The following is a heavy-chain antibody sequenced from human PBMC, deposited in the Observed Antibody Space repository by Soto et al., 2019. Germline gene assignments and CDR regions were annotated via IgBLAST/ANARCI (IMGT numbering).Heavy chain of an antibody. CDR2: ISGSGGST. D-gene: IGHD2-2*01. CDR1: GFTFSSYA. V-gene: IGHV3-23*01. J-gene: IGHJ5*02. CDR3: AKVRYCSSTGCQAWFDP. Sequence: LRLSCAASGFTFSSYAMSWVRQAPGKGLEWVSAISGSGGSTYYADSVKGRFTISRDNSKNTLYLQMNSLRAEDTAVYYCAKVRYCSSTGCQAWFDPWGQGTLVTVSS.